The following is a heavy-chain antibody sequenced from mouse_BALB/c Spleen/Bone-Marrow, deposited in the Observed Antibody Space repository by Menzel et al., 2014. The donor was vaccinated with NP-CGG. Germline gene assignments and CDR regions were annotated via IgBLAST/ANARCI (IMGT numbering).Heavy chain of an antibody. Sequence: VQLQQSGAELVKPGASVKLSCTASGFNIKDTYMHWVKQRPEQGLEWIGRIDPANGNTKYDPKFQGKATITADTSSNTAYLQLSSLTSEDTTVYYCARWEYYAMDYWGQGTSVTVSS. CDR2: IDPANGNT. D-gene: IGHD4-1*01. J-gene: IGHJ4*01. CDR3: ARWEYYAMDY. V-gene: IGHV14-3*02. CDR1: GFNIKDTY.